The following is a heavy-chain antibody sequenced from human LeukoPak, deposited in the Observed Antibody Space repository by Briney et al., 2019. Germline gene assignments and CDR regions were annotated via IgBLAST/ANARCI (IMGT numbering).Heavy chain of an antibody. V-gene: IGHV3-11*06. CDR3: AREWELEGR. CDR2: ISSSSSYI. Sequence: LTCAVYGGSFSGYYWSWIRQAPGKGLEWVSSISSSSSYIYYADSVKGRFTISRDNAKNSLYLQMNSLRAEDTAVYYSAREWELEGRWGQGTLVTVYS. D-gene: IGHD1-26*01. CDR1: GGSFSGYY. J-gene: IGHJ4*02.